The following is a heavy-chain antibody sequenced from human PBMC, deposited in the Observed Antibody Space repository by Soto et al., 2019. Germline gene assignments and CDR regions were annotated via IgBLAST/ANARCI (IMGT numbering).Heavy chain of an antibody. CDR2: IYYSGST. V-gene: IGHV4-39*01. D-gene: IGHD3-9*01. CDR3: ARQGYYDILTGHNYYYYGMDV. J-gene: IGHJ6*02. Sequence: PSETLSLTCTVSGGSISSSSYYWGWIRQPPGKGLEWIGSIYYSGSTYYNPSLKSRVTISVDTSKNQFSLKLSSVTAADTAVYYCARQGYYDILTGHNYYYYGMDVWGQGPTVTVSS. CDR1: GGSISSSSYY.